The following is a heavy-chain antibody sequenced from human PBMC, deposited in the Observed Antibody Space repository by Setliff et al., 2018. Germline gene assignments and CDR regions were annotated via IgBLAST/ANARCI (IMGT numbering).Heavy chain of an antibody. D-gene: IGHD3-10*01. CDR2: IYYSGST. V-gene: IGHV4-39*01. CDR1: GGSISSGNYY. J-gene: IGHJ6*03. Sequence: ETLSLTCRVSGGSISSGNYYWGLIRQPPGKGLEWVATIYYSGSTYSNPSLKSRLIISVDAPGNQFSVKLSSVTAADTAVYYCARHKSNGSGSYPSLYMDVWGKGIMVTISS. CDR3: ARHKSNGSGSYPSLYMDV.